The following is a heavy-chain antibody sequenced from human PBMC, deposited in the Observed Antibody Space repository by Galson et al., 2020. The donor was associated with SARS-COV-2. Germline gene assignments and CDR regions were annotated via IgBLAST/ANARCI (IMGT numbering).Heavy chain of an antibody. CDR2: ISYDGSNK. V-gene: IGHV3-30*18. Sequence: QLGESLKISCAASGFTFSSYGMHWVRQAPGKGLEWVAVISYDGSNKYYADSVKGRFTISRDNSKNTLYLQMNSLRAEDTAVYYCAKDRDDGYYYCYYMDVWGKGTTVTVSS. D-gene: IGHD3-3*01. CDR1: GFTFSSYG. J-gene: IGHJ6*03. CDR3: AKDRDDGYYYCYYMDV.